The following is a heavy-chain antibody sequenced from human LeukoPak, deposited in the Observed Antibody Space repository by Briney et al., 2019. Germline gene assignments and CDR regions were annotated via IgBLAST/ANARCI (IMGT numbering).Heavy chain of an antibody. J-gene: IGHJ4*02. Sequence: PGGSLRLSCAASGFTFSSYAMSWVRQAPGKGLQWVSAISGSGGGTYYADSVKGRFTTSRDNSMNTLYLQMNSLRADDTAVYYCAKTLVTTGLNPFDYWGQGTLVTVSS. D-gene: IGHD4-11*01. V-gene: IGHV3-23*01. CDR3: AKTLVTTGLNPFDY. CDR2: ISGSGGGT. CDR1: GFTFSSYA.